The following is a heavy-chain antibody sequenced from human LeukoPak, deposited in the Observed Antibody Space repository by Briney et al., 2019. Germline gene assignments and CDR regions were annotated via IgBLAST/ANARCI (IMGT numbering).Heavy chain of an antibody. V-gene: IGHV1-69*04. CDR2: IIPILGIA. D-gene: IGHD3-22*01. Sequence: ASVKVSCKASGGTFSSYAISWVRQAPGQGLEWMGRIIPILGIANYALKFQGRVTITADKSTSTAYMELSSLRSEDTAVYYCARPQDYYDSSRAFDIWGQGTMVTVSS. CDR1: GGTFSSYA. J-gene: IGHJ3*02. CDR3: ARPQDYYDSSRAFDI.